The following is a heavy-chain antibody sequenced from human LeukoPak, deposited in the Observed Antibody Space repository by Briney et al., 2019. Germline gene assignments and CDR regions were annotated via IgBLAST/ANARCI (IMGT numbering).Heavy chain of an antibody. CDR3: ARDGLRFLEWSYGMDV. D-gene: IGHD3-3*01. J-gene: IGHJ6*02. CDR1: GGSISSYY. V-gene: IGHV4-59*01. CDR2: INYSGST. Sequence: SETLSRTCTVSGGSISSYYWSWIRQPPGKGLEWIGYINYSGSTKYNPSLKSRVTISVDTSKNQFSLKLSSVTAADTAVYYCARDGLRFLEWSYGMDVWGQGTTVTVSS.